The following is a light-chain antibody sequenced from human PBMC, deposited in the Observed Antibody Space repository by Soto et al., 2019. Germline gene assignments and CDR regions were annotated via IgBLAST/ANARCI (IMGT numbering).Light chain of an antibody. Sequence: SRMYESQSPLSAKVGDTVSMLSRASQSISTFLNWYQQKPGEAPKLLIYTAYDSQSGVPSRFSGSGSGTHFTLTISSLQPEDFATYYCQQDYTYPYAFGQGTRLEIK. CDR1: QSISTF. CDR2: TAY. CDR3: QQDYTYPYA. J-gene: IGKJ5*01. V-gene: IGKV1-6*01.